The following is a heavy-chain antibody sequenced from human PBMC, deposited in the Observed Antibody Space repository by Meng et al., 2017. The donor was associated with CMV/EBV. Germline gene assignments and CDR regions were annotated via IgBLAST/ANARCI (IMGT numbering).Heavy chain of an antibody. CDR3: ARGVVTMIVVYDP. CDR2: IYYSGST. D-gene: IGHD3-22*01. J-gene: IGHJ5*02. V-gene: IGHV4-39*07. CDR1: GGSISSSSYY. Sequence: QRPLQTSGPGLVKPSETLSPTCTFSGGSISSSSYYWGWIRQPPGKGLEWIGSIYYSGSTYYNPSLKSRVTISVDTSKNQFSLKLSSVTAADTAVYYCARGVVTMIVVYDPWGQGTLVTVSS.